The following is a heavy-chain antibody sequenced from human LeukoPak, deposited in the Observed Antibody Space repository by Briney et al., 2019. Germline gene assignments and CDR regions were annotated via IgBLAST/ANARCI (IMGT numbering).Heavy chain of an antibody. Sequence: GGSLRLSCAASGFTFSSCWMHWVRQAPGKGLVWVSRINSDGSSTSYADSVKGRFTISRDNAKNTLYLQMNSLRAEDTAVYYCARDKHAGYCSSTSCYAYYGMDVWGQGTTVTVSS. V-gene: IGHV3-74*01. CDR1: GFTFSSCW. CDR3: ARDKHAGYCSSTSCYAYYGMDV. J-gene: IGHJ6*02. CDR2: INSDGSST. D-gene: IGHD2-2*01.